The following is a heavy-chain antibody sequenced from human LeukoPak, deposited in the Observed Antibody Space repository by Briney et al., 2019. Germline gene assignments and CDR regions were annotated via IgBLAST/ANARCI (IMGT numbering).Heavy chain of an antibody. CDR2: IYHSGST. J-gene: IGHJ4*02. V-gene: IGHV4-38-2*02. CDR3: VRLNTVTQIDY. CDR1: GYSISSGYY. D-gene: IGHD4-17*01. Sequence: SETLSLTCTVSGYSISSGYYWGWIRQPPGKGLEWIGSIYHSGSTYYNPSLKSRVTISVDTSKNQFSLKLSSVTAADTAVYYCVRLNTVTQIDYWGQGTLVTVSS.